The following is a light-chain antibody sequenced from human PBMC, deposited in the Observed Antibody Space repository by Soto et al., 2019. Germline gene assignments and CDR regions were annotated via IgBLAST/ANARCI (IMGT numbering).Light chain of an antibody. CDR3: QQYNNWPPMYT. Sequence: EIVMTQSPGTLSMSPGERATLSCRASQGISNNLAWYQQKPGQAPRLLIYGASTRATGIPARFSGSGSGREFTLTIRSLQSEDFAFYYCQQYNNWPPMYTFGQGTKLEIK. V-gene: IGKV3-15*01. CDR1: QGISNN. J-gene: IGKJ2*01. CDR2: GAS.